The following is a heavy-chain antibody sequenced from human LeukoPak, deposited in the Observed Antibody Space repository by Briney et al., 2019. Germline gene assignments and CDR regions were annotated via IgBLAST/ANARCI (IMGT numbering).Heavy chain of an antibody. CDR2: INHSGST. CDR3: ARGIGTMVRGQDY. D-gene: IGHD3-10*01. V-gene: IGHV4-34*01. J-gene: IGHJ4*02. CDR1: GGSFSGYY. Sequence: SETLSLTCAVYGGSFSGYYWSWVRQPPGKGLEWTGEINHSGSTNYNPSLKSRVTISVGTSKNQFSLKLSSVTAADTAVYYCARGIGTMVRGQDYWGQGTLVTVSS.